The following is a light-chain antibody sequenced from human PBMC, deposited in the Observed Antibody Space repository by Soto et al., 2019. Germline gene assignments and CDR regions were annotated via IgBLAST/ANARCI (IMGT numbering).Light chain of an antibody. V-gene: IGKV1-5*01. CDR3: QEYNSYSPFT. J-gene: IGKJ2*01. Sequence: DIQMTQSPSTLSASVGDRVTITCRASQSITTWLAWYQQKPGKAPKLLIYDASNLENGVPSRFSGSGSETEFTLTISSLQPDDSATYYCQEYNSYSPFTFGQGTKLEIK. CDR2: DAS. CDR1: QSITTW.